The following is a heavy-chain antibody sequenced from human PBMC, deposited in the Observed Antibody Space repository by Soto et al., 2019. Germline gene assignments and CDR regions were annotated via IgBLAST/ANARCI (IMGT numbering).Heavy chain of an antibody. J-gene: IGHJ6*04. CDR1: GYRFTSNW. CDR3: ATCIAAPLYGLDV. CDR2: IYPGDSDI. Sequence: GESLKISCKGSGYRFTSNWIGWVRQMPGKGLEWMGIIYPGDSDIRYSPSFQGQVTFSVDKSISTAFLQWSSLKASDSAIYYCATCIAAPLYGLDVWGDVTTVPVSP. V-gene: IGHV5-51*01. D-gene: IGHD6-6*01.